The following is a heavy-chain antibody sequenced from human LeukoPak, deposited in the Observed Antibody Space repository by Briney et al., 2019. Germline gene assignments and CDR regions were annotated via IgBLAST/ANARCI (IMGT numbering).Heavy chain of an antibody. V-gene: IGHV3-23*01. CDR3: AKGRRSNDYYSQSDY. Sequence: PGGSLRLSCAASGFTFSTYAMNWVRQAPGKGLEWVSVISSSGNMYYADSVKGRFIISRDNSKNTLYLQMNSLRAEDTAVYYCAKGRRSNDYYSQSDYWGQGTLVTVSS. CDR2: ISSSGNM. J-gene: IGHJ4*02. CDR1: GFTFSTYA. D-gene: IGHD3-10*01.